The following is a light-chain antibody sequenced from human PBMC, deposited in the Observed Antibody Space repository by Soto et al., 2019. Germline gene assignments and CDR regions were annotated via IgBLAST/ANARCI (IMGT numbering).Light chain of an antibody. Sequence: EIVMTQSPATLSVSPGERATLSCRASQSVSSNLAWYQQKPGQAPRLLIYGAYTRATGIPARFSGGGSGTEFTHTISSLLSEEFAVYYCQQYNNWPPKTFGQGTKLEIK. J-gene: IGKJ2*01. CDR1: QSVSSN. V-gene: IGKV3-15*01. CDR2: GAY. CDR3: QQYNNWPPKT.